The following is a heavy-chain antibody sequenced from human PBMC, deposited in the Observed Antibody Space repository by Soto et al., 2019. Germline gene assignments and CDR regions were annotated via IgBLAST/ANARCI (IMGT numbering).Heavy chain of an antibody. D-gene: IGHD6-13*01. V-gene: IGHV5-10-1*01. Sequence: PAESLPISCKGSGDSSTSSCISWVRQMPGKGLEWMGRIDPSDSYTNYSPSFQGHVTISADKSISTAYLQWSSLKASDTAMYYCARLAPIAAAGTDYWGQGTLVTVSS. J-gene: IGHJ4*02. CDR2: IDPSDSYT. CDR1: GDSSTSSC. CDR3: ARLAPIAAAGTDY.